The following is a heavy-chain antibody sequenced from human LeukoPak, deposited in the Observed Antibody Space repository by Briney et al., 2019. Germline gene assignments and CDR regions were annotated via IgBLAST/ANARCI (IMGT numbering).Heavy chain of an antibody. V-gene: IGHV3-38-3*01. Sequence: PGGSLRLSCAASGFTVSSNEMSWVRQAPGKGLEWVSSISGGSTYYADSRKGRFTISRDNSKNTLSLQMNSLRAEDTAVYYCAKGADDVPDLFRVVWFDPWGQGTLVTVSS. D-gene: IGHD2-2*01. CDR3: AKGADDVPDLFRVVWFDP. CDR2: ISGGST. CDR1: GFTVSSNE. J-gene: IGHJ5*02.